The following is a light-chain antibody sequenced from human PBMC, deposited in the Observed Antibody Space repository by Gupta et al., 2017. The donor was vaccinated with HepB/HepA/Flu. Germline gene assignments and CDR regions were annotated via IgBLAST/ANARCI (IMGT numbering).Light chain of an antibody. J-gene: IGKJ4*01. Sequence: IQMXXSPXSXSASVGDRVTITCQASQDISNYLNWYQQKPGKAPKLLIYDASNLETGVPSRFSGSGSGTDFTFTISSLQPEDIATYYCQQYDNLPLTFGGGTKVEIK. V-gene: IGKV1-33*01. CDR1: QDISNY. CDR2: DAS. CDR3: QQYDNLPLT.